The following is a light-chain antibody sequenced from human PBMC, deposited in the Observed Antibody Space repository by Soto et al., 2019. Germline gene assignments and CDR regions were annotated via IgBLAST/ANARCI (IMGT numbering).Light chain of an antibody. CDR2: INYDGTH. CDR3: QTLGTGIQV. J-gene: IGLJ3*02. Sequence: QLVLTQSPSASASLGASVKLTCTLSSGDITYAIAWHQQQSEQGPRFLMKINYDGTHSKGDGFFDRFSGSSSGAERHLTISRHQSEDEADYYCQTLGTGIQVFGGGTKLTVL. CDR1: SGDITYA. V-gene: IGLV4-69*01.